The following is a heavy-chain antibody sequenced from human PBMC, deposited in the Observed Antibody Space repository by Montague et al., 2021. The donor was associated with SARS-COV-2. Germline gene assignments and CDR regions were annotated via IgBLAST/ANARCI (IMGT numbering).Heavy chain of an antibody. CDR1: GGSISSNSYY. J-gene: IGHJ5*02. Sequence: SETLSLTCTVSGGSISSNSYYWGWIRQPPGKGLEWLGSTYYSGSTYYNPYLKSRVTISVDTSKNQFSLKLSSAAAADTAVYYCARQGDQLLLEYWFDPWGQGTLVTVSS. CDR2: TYYSGST. D-gene: IGHD2-2*01. CDR3: ARQGDQLLLEYWFDP. V-gene: IGHV4-39*01.